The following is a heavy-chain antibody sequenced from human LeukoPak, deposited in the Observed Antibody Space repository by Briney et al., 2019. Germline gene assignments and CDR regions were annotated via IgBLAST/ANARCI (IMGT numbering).Heavy chain of an antibody. CDR3: ARVGSIAAAGTPDY. Sequence: SGGSLGLSCAASGFTFSDYYMSWIRQAPGKGLEWVSHISGSGSTKIYADSVKGRFTISRDNAENSLYLQVNSLRAEDTAVYYCARVGSIAAAGTPDYWGQGTLVTVSS. CDR1: GFTFSDYY. CDR2: ISGSGSTK. V-gene: IGHV3-11*01. J-gene: IGHJ4*02. D-gene: IGHD6-13*01.